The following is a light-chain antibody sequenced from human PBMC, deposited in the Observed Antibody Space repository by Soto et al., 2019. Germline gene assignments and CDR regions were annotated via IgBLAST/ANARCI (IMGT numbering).Light chain of an antibody. V-gene: IGLV1-40*01. J-gene: IGLJ1*01. Sequence: QSVLTQPPSVSGAPGQRVTISCTGSSSNIGAGYDVHWYQQLPGTAPKLLIYGNSNRPSGVPDRFSGSKSGTSASLAITGLLAEDEADYYCQSYDSSRSGCVFGTGTKLTVL. CDR1: SSNIGAGYD. CDR2: GNS. CDR3: QSYDSSRSGCV.